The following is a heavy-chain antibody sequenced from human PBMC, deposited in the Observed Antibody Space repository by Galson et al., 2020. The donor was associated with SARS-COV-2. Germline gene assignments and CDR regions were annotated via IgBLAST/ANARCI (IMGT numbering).Heavy chain of an antibody. J-gene: IGHJ3*02. V-gene: IGHV3-23*01. CDR1: GFTFDMFA. CDR3: AKGMHNWSDDVFDM. D-gene: IGHD3-3*01. Sequence: GESLKISCAVSGFTFDMFAMTWVRQSPGKGLEWVATISCGGGRTYYGDSVMGRFTISRDNSRNTLDLQMKSLRAEDSAVYYCAKGMHNWSDDVFDMWGQGTVVTVSS. CDR2: ISCGGGRT.